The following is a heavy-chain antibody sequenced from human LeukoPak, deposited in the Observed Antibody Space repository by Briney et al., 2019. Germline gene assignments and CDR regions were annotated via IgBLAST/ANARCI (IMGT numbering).Heavy chain of an antibody. CDR1: GFTFSTYG. J-gene: IGHJ1*01. CDR2: TSTNAGRT. D-gene: IGHD6-6*01. CDR3: VRSSTAAYNTAAALGGYFQH. Sequence: GGSLRLSCTASGFTFSTYGMHWVRQAPGKGLEYISATSTNAGRTYYSKSVKGRFIISRDNSKNTMFLEMGSLRPDDTAVYCCVRSSTAAYNTAAALGGYFQHWGQGTLVTVSS. V-gene: IGHV3-64*01.